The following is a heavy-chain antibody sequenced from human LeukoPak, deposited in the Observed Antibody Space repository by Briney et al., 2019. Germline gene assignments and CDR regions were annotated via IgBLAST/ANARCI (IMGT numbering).Heavy chain of an antibody. Sequence: ASVKVSCKASGYTFTGYYFHWVRQAPAQGLEWLGWIHPNSGGTNYAQKFQGRVTMTWDTSITTAYMELRGLRSDDTAVYYCACSSGTGITRNYYYYMDVWGKGATVTVSS. CDR2: IHPNSGGT. J-gene: IGHJ6*03. V-gene: IGHV1-2*02. CDR1: GYTFTGYY. CDR3: ACSSGTGITRNYYYYMDV. D-gene: IGHD1-7*01.